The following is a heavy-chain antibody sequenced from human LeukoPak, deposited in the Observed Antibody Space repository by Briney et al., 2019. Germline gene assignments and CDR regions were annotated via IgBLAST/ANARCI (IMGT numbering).Heavy chain of an antibody. CDR3: AKSRLRYFDWLSDFDY. CDR1: GFTFDDYS. V-gene: IGHV3-9*01. J-gene: IGHJ4*02. CDR2: VSGNSGSI. Sequence: GRSLRLSCAASGFTFDDYSMHWVRHAPGKGLEWVSCVSGNSGSIGYADSVKGRFTISRDNAKSSLYLQMNSLRAEDTAVYYCAKSRLRYFDWLSDFDYWGQGTLVTVSS. D-gene: IGHD3-9*01.